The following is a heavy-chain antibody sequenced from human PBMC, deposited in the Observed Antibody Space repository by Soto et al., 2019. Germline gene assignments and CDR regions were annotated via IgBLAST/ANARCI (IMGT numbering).Heavy chain of an antibody. J-gene: IGHJ6*02. CDR2: INHSGST. CDR3: ARGVGAYYYHYGMDV. V-gene: IGHV4-34*01. Sequence: QVQLQQWGAGLLKPSETLSLTCAVYGGSFSGYYWSWIRQPPGKGLEWIGEINHSGSTNYNPSLKSRVTISVDTSKNQFSLKLSSVTAADTAVYYCARGVGAYYYHYGMDVWGQGTTVTVSS. CDR1: GGSFSGYY. D-gene: IGHD3-16*01.